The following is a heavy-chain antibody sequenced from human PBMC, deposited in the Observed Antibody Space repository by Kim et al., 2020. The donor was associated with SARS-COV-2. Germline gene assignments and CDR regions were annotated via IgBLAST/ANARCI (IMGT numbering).Heavy chain of an antibody. D-gene: IGHD3-22*01. Sequence: GGSLRLSCAASGFTFGHYWMSWVRQAPGKGLEWVANIKQDGSETYYADSEKGRFTISRDNAKNSLSLQMNSLRDDDAATYYCARDMLETSNYDSRSYSRVDYFELWGQGTLVSVSS. CDR1: GFTFGHYW. CDR3: ARDMLETSNYDSRSYSRVDYFEL. V-gene: IGHV3-7*01. CDR2: IKQDGSET. J-gene: IGHJ4*02.